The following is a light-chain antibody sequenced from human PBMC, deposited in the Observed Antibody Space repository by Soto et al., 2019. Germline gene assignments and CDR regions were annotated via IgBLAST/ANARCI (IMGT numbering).Light chain of an antibody. Sequence: EIVMTQSPATLSVSPGERATLSCRASQSVSSNLAWYQQKPGQAPRLLIYDASTRATGIPARFSGSGSGTVFPLTITRLHSEDFAVYDVQQYNDWQVTFGGGNKVEIK. CDR1: QSVSSN. J-gene: IGKJ4*01. CDR3: QQYNDWQVT. V-gene: IGKV3-15*01. CDR2: DAS.